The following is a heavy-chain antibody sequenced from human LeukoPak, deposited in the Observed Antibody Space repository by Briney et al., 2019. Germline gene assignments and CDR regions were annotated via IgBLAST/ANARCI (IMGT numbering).Heavy chain of an antibody. CDR2: ISSSSSYI. D-gene: IGHD1-1*01. CDR3: ATYDFRGTTGVDV. J-gene: IGHJ6*02. CDR1: GFTSSTYS. Sequence: GGSLRLSCTASGFTSSTYSMNWVRQAPGKGLEWVSSISSSSSYIYYADSVKGRFTISRDNAKNSLYLQMDSLRVEDTAVYYCATYDFRGTTGVDVWGQGTTVTVSS. V-gene: IGHV3-21*01.